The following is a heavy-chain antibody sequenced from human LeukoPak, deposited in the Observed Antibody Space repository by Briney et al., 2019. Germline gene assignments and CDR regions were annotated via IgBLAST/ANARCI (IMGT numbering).Heavy chain of an antibody. CDR3: ARDRAYDAFDY. Sequence: GGSLRLSCAASGFSFSTSWMAWVRQAPGKGLQWVGNINPDESHTDYIDSVKGRFIMSRDNAENSLFLQVHSLRDEDTAVYYCARDRAYDAFDYWGRGTLVTVSS. CDR1: GFSFSTSW. D-gene: IGHD5-12*01. V-gene: IGHV3-7*01. CDR2: INPDESHT. J-gene: IGHJ4*02.